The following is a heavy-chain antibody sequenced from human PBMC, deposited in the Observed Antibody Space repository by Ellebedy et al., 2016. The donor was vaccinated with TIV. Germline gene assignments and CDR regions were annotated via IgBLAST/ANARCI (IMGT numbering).Heavy chain of an antibody. D-gene: IGHD4-17*01. Sequence: SETLSLXCTVSGGSIISDAYYWGWIRQSPGKGLEWFGYIDYTGSTYYNPSLQSRISISIDTSKNQFSLKLTSVSAEDTAVYYCARVEETTVTVIDNWGQGTLVTVSS. CDR2: IDYTGST. V-gene: IGHV4-30-4*01. J-gene: IGHJ4*02. CDR1: GGSIISDAYY. CDR3: ARVEETTVTVIDN.